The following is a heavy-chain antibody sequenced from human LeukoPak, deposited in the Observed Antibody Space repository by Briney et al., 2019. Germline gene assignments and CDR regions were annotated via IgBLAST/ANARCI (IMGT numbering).Heavy chain of an antibody. V-gene: IGHV4-34*01. CDR3: ASVSPPHYFQH. J-gene: IGHJ1*01. CDR2: INHSGST. CDR1: GGSFSGYY. Sequence: SETLSLTCAVYGGSFSGYYWSWIRQPPGKGLEWIGEINHSGSTNYNPSLRSRVTISVDTSKNQFSLELSSVTAADTAVYYCASVSPPHYFQHWGQGTLVTVSS.